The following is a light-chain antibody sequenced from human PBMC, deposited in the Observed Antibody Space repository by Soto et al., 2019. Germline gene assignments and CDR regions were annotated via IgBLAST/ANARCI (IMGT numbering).Light chain of an antibody. J-gene: IGKJ1*01. Sequence: DIQMAQSPSYRSASFGDRVTITCRASQSISSYLNWYQQKPGKAPKLLIYAASSLQSGVPSRFSGSGSGTDFTLTISSLKPDDFATYYCQQYNSYSQTFGQGTKVDI. CDR2: AAS. CDR1: QSISSY. V-gene: IGKV1-39*01. CDR3: QQYNSYSQT.